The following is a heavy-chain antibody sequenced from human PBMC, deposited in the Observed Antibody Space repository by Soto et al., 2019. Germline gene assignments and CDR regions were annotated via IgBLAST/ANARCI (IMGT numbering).Heavy chain of an antibody. CDR2: MNPNSGNT. V-gene: IGHV1-8*01. D-gene: IGHD2-15*01. Sequence: QVQLVQSGAEVKKPGASVKVSCKASGYTFTSYDINWVRPATGQGLEWLGWMNPNSGNTGYAQKFQGRVTMTRNTSIVTAYMELSSLRSEDTAVYYCARGAVYCSGGSCLNWFDPWGQGTLVTVSS. CDR3: ARGAVYCSGGSCLNWFDP. J-gene: IGHJ5*02. CDR1: GYTFTSYD.